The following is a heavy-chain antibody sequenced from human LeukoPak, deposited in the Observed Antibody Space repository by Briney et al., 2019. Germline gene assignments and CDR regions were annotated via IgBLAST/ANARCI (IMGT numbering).Heavy chain of an antibody. Sequence: PGGSLRLSCAASGFTFSGSAMHWVRQASGKGLEWVGRIRSKANSYATAYAASVKGRFTISRDDSKNTVYLQMNSLKTEDTAVYYCTRQLDCSSTSCPERYKKNFDYWGQGTLVTVSS. CDR3: TRQLDCSSTSCPERYKKNFDY. D-gene: IGHD2-2*01. CDR2: IRSKANSYAT. J-gene: IGHJ4*02. CDR1: GFTFSGSA. V-gene: IGHV3-73*01.